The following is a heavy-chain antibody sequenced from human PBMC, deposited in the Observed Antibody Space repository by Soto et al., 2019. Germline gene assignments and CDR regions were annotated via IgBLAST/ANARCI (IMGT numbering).Heavy chain of an antibody. CDR1: GFTFSAYA. J-gene: IGHJ2*01. D-gene: IGHD1-1*01. V-gene: IGHV3-23*01. CDR3: AKFEGHPLEYWYLDF. Sequence: EVQLLESGGGLVQPGGSMRLSCAAYGFTFSAYARGWVRQAPGKGLEWVSTIHGGGGATHYAYSVKGRFTISRDDSKNTLYAQMNSLRAEDTAVYYCAKFEGHPLEYWYLDFWGRGTLVTVSS. CDR2: IHGGGGAT.